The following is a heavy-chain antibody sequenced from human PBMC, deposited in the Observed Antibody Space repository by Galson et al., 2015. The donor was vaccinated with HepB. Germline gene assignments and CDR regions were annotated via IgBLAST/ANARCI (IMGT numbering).Heavy chain of an antibody. J-gene: IGHJ4*02. CDR3: ARDPTYYYDSSGSDNDY. D-gene: IGHD3-22*01. CDR1: GYTLTELS. CDR2: FDPEDGET. Sequence: SVKVSCKVSGYTLTELSMHWVRQAPGKGLEWMGGFDPEDGETIYAQKFQGRVTMTEDTSTDTAYMELSSLRSEDTAVYYCARDPTYYYDSSGSDNDYWGQGTLVTVSS. V-gene: IGHV1-24*01.